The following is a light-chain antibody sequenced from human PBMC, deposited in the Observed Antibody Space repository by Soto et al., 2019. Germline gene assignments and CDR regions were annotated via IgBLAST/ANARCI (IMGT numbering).Light chain of an antibody. J-gene: IGLJ1*01. CDR1: SSDVGRYNY. V-gene: IGLV2-11*01. Sequence: QPALTRPRSVSGSPEQSVTISCTGTSSDVGRYNYVSWYQHHPGQAPKLMIYDVSTRPSGVPDRFSGSKSGTTASLTISGLQAEDEADYYCCSYAGSPYVFGTGTKVTVL. CDR3: CSYAGSPYV. CDR2: DVS.